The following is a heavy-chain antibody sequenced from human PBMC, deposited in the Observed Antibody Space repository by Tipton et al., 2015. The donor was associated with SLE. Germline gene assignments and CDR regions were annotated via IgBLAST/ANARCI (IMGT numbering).Heavy chain of an antibody. CDR2: INRRGTT. D-gene: IGHD3-9*01. Sequence: TLSLTCAVSGGSFGGHYWSWIRQPPGKGLEWIGEINRRGTTHYNPALKSRVTISVDTSKNQFSLKLSSVTAPDTAVYYCAREPTYYDILTGYYDYYFDYWGQGTLVTVSS. CDR1: GGSFGGHY. V-gene: IGHV4-34*01. CDR3: AREPTYYDILTGYYDYYFDY. J-gene: IGHJ4*02.